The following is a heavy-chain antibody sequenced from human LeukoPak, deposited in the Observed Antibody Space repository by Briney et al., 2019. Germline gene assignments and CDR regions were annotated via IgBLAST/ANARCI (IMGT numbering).Heavy chain of an antibody. V-gene: IGHV3-53*01. CDR3: ARGPRVATYYYFDY. D-gene: IGHD1-1*01. CDR2: LFGGGTI. J-gene: IGHJ4*02. CDR1: GFTFSSYW. Sequence: GGSLRLSCAASGFTFSSYWMSWVRQAPGKGLEWVSVLFGGGTIYYADSVNGRFTISRDNSKNTLYLQLNSLRAEDTAVYYCARGPRVATYYYFDYWGQGTLVTVSS.